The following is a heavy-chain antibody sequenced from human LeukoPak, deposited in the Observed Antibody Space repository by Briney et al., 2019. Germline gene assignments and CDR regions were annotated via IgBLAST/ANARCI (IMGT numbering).Heavy chain of an antibody. CDR1: GFTFSSYA. CDR3: AKGNAAFDI. V-gene: IGHV3-23*01. CDR2: ISESGGST. D-gene: IGHD1-1*01. Sequence: PGGSLRLSCAASGFTFSSYAMSWVRQAPGKGLEWVSSISESGGSTYYADSGKGRFTISRDNSKNTLYLQMNSLRVEDTAVYYCAKGNAAFDIWGQGTMVTVSS. J-gene: IGHJ3*02.